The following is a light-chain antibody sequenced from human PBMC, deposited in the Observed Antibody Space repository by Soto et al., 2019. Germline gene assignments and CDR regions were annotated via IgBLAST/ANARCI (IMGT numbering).Light chain of an antibody. V-gene: IGLV2-23*02. J-gene: IGLJ1*01. CDR1: SIDVGSYNL. CDR3: CSYAGSSTV. CDR2: EVS. Sequence: QSVLTQPASVSGSPVQSITISCTGTSIDVGSYNLVSWYQQHPGKAPKLMICEVSKRPSGVSNRFSGSKSGNTASLTISGLQAEDEADYYCCSYAGSSTVFGTGTKVTVL.